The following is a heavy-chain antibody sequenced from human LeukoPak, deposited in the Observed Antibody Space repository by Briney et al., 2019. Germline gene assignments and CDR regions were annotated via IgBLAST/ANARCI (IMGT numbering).Heavy chain of an antibody. Sequence: ASVKVSCKASGYTFTGYYMHWVRQAPGQGLEWMGWINPNSGGTNYAQKLQGRVTMTRDTSISTAYMEVSRLRSDDTAVYYCATSTYCSSTSCYYYYGMDVWGQGTTVTVSS. D-gene: IGHD2-2*01. CDR3: ATSTYCSSTSCYYYYGMDV. CDR1: GYTFTGYY. J-gene: IGHJ6*02. V-gene: IGHV1-2*02. CDR2: INPNSGGT.